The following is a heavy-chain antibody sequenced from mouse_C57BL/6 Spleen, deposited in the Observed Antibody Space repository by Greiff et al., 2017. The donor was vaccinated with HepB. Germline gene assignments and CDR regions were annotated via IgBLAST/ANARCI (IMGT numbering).Heavy chain of an antibody. CDR1: GYTFTSYW. CDR3: ASYGSSPPFAY. D-gene: IGHD1-1*01. Sequence: VQLQQPGAELVKPGASVKLSCKASGYTFTSYWMHWVKQRPGQGLEWIGMIHPNSGSTNYNEKFKSKATLTVDKSSSTAYMQLSCLTSEDSAVYYCASYGSSPPFAYWGQGTLVTVSA. V-gene: IGHV1-64*01. J-gene: IGHJ3*01. CDR2: IHPNSGST.